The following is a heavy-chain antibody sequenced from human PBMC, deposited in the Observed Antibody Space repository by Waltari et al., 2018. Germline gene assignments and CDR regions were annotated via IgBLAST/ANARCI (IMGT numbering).Heavy chain of an antibody. CDR3: ARDNYLDSSGYFQLYYYYYMDV. CDR1: GFTFSSYW. CDR2: IKQDGSEK. Sequence: EVQLVESGGGLVQPGGSLRLSCAASGFTFSSYWMSWVRPAPGKGREWVANIKQDGSEKYYVDSVKGRFTISRDNAKNSLYLQMNSLRAEDTAVYYCARDNYLDSSGYFQLYYYYYMDVWGKGTTVTVSS. J-gene: IGHJ6*03. V-gene: IGHV3-7*01. D-gene: IGHD3-22*01.